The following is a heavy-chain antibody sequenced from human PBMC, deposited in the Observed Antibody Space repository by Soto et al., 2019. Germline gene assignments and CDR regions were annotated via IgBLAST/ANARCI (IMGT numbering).Heavy chain of an antibody. V-gene: IGHV3-11*01. D-gene: IGHD1-26*01. CDR2: ISGSGEAI. J-gene: IGHJ4*02. Sequence: GGSLRLSCASSRLPFSDFYMSWIRQAPGKGLEWVSYISGSGEAIYYADSVNGRFTISRDNAKNTLYLQMNSLGAEDTAVYYCANIVGATWGYFESWGQGTPVTVSS. CDR1: RLPFSDFY. CDR3: ANIVGATWGYFES.